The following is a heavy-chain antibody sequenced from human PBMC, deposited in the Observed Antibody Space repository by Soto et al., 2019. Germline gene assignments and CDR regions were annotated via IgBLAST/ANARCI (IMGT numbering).Heavy chain of an antibody. D-gene: IGHD3-10*01. CDR2: ISSSSSTI. Sequence: EVQLVESGGGLVQPGGSLRLSCAASGFTFSSYSMNWVRQAPGKGLEWVSYISSSSSTIYYADSVKGRFTISRDNAKNSLYLKMNSLRDEDTAVYYCASVGMVRVRDYWGQGTLVTVSS. J-gene: IGHJ4*02. CDR1: GFTFSSYS. V-gene: IGHV3-48*02. CDR3: ASVGMVRVRDY.